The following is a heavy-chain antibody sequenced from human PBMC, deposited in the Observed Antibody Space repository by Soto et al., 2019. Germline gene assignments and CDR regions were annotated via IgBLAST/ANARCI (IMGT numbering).Heavy chain of an antibody. CDR3: AKGYYYDSSGYFEY. CDR1: GFTFSTYA. V-gene: IGHV3-23*01. Sequence: PGGSLRLSCAASGFTFSTYAMSWVRQAPGKGLEWVSTISGSGGSTYYADSVKGRFTISRDNSKNTMYLQMNSLRAEDTAVYYCAKGYYYDSSGYFEYWGQGTLVTVSS. J-gene: IGHJ4*02. CDR2: ISGSGGST. D-gene: IGHD3-22*01.